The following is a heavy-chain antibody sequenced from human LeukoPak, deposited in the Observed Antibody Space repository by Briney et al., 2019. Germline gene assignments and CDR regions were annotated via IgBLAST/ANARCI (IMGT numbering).Heavy chain of an antibody. Sequence: GGSLRLSCEVSGFTFSTYGMSWVRQAPGKGLEWVSAITGSGGRTYYADSVKGRFTISRDNSRDRLYLETNSLRAEDTAVYYCARDVGDYDILTGTPYWGQGTLVTVSS. J-gene: IGHJ4*02. CDR3: ARDVGDYDILTGTPY. V-gene: IGHV3-23*01. CDR1: GFTFSTYG. D-gene: IGHD3-9*01. CDR2: ITGSGGRT.